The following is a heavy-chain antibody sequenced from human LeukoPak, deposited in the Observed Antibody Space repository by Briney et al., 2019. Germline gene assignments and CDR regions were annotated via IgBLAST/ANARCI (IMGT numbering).Heavy chain of an antibody. Sequence: AGGSLRLSCAASGFTFDDYGVHWVRQPPGKGLEWVSGISWNGGNIGYADSVKGRFTISRDNAKNSLYLQMNSLRAEDTALYYCAKVDGYSSGWYDSWGQGTLVTVSS. D-gene: IGHD6-19*01. V-gene: IGHV3-9*01. CDR2: ISWNGGNI. J-gene: IGHJ5*01. CDR1: GFTFDDYG. CDR3: AKVDGYSSGWYDS.